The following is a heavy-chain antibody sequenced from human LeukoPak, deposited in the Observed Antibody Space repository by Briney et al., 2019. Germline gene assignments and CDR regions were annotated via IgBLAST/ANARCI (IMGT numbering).Heavy chain of an antibody. J-gene: IGHJ5*02. V-gene: IGHV4-59*01. Sequence: SETLSLTCTVSGGSISSYYWSWIRQPPGKGLEWIGYISYSGSANFNPSLKSRVTISVDTSQNHFSLKLSSVTAADTAVYYCAREGTAGTNLNWFDPWGQGTLVTVSS. CDR3: AREGTAGTNLNWFDP. D-gene: IGHD1-1*01. CDR1: GGSISSYY. CDR2: ISYSGSA.